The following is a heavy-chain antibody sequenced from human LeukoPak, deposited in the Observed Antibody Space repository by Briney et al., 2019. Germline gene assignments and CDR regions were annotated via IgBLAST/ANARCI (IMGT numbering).Heavy chain of an antibody. J-gene: IGHJ3*02. Sequence: GGSLRLSCAASGFSFSDYGVHWVRQAPGKGLEWVALMWFDGSIEYSADSVKGRFTISRDSSRRTVDLQMNSLRAEDRAVYYCARDMHSSSWTPPNAFDIWGQGTMVSVS. D-gene: IGHD3-22*01. CDR3: ARDMHSSSWTPPNAFDI. V-gene: IGHV3-33*01. CDR1: GFSFSDYG. CDR2: MWFDGSIE.